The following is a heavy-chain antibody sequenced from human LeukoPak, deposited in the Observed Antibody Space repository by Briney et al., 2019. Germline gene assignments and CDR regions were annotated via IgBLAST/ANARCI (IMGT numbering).Heavy chain of an antibody. V-gene: IGHV1-69*04. CDR1: GGTFSSYT. D-gene: IGHD3-22*01. Sequence: ASVKVSCXASGGTFSSYTISWVRQAPGQGLEWMGRVIPILGIANYAQKFQGRVTITADKSTGTAYMELSSLRSEDTAVYYCAREGYYDSRARADWFDPWGQGTLVTVSP. CDR2: VIPILGIA. J-gene: IGHJ5*02. CDR3: AREGYYDSRARADWFDP.